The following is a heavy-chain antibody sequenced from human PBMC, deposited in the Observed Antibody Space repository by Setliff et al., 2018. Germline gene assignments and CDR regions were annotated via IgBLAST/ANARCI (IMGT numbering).Heavy chain of an antibody. Sequence: GGSLRLSCAASGFTFSSYRMHWVRQAPGKGLEWVAVIWDDGGNKYHADSVKGRFTISRDNSKNTLYLQMNSLRPEDTAVYYCANHNPARWAVYTTPIDSWGQGTLVTVSS. V-gene: IGHV3-33*08. D-gene: IGHD6-19*01. CDR2: IWDDGGNK. CDR1: GFTFSSYR. CDR3: ANHNPARWAVYTTPIDS. J-gene: IGHJ4*02.